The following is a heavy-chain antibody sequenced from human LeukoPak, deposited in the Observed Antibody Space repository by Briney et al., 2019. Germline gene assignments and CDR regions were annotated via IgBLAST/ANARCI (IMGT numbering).Heavy chain of an antibody. Sequence: GGSLRLSCAASGFTVITNDMTWVRQAPGKGLEWVSVLYSDGNTKYADYVQGRFTISRDNSKNTLYLEMNSLSPDDTAVYYCARGVEPLAANTLAYWGQGTLVTVSS. CDR1: GFTVITND. CDR2: LYSDGNT. D-gene: IGHD1-14*01. J-gene: IGHJ4*02. CDR3: ARGVEPLAANTLAY. V-gene: IGHV3-53*01.